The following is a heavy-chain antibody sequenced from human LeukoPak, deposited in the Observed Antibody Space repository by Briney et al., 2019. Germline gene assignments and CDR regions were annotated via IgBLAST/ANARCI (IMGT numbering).Heavy chain of an antibody. CDR3: ARVGFIVGYGMDV. J-gene: IGHJ6*02. CDR1: GFTVSTNY. CDR2: IYSGGST. V-gene: IGHV3-53*01. D-gene: IGHD2-21*01. Sequence: GRSLRLSCAASGFTVSTNYMSWVRQAPGKGLEWVSVIYSGGSTYHADSVKGRLTISRDNSKNTLYLQMNRLRAEDTAVYYCARVGFIVGYGMDVWGQGTTVTVSS.